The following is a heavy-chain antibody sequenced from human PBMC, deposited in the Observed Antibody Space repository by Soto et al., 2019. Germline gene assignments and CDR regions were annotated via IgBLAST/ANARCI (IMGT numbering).Heavy chain of an antibody. J-gene: IGHJ6*02. CDR1: GGSGGSFSGYY. D-gene: IGHD3-22*01. CDR2: INHSGST. V-gene: IGHV4-34*01. Sequence: QVQLQQWGAGLLKPSETLSLTCAVYGGSGGSFSGYYWSWIRQPPGKGLEWIGEINHSGSTNYNPPLKSRVPISGDTPKNQFSQKLSSGTAADTAVYYCARHNYDSSGYSHYYYGMDVGGQGTTVTVPS. CDR3: ARHNYDSSGYSHYYYGMDV.